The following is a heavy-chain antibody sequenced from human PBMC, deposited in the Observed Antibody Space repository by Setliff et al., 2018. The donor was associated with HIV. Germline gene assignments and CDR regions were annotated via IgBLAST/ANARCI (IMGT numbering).Heavy chain of an antibody. CDR1: GGSFNTYA. J-gene: IGHJ3*01. CDR3: ARDFHVLGYCSADSCPYDASDV. Sequence: GASVKVSCKSSGGSFNTYAINWVRQAPGQGLEWMGGIISIFDKANYAHKFQGRVTITADKSTTTTYMELSSLRSDDTAIYYCARDFHVLGYCSADSCPYDASDVWGQGTMVTVSS. V-gene: IGHV1-69*06. CDR2: IISIFDKA. D-gene: IGHD2-15*01.